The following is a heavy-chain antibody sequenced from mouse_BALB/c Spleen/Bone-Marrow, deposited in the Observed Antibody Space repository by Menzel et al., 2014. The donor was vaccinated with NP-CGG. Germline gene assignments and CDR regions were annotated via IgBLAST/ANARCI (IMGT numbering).Heavy chain of an antibody. CDR3: ARAMIYYYAMDY. CDR2: INPYNDGT. V-gene: IGHV1-14*01. D-gene: IGHD2-4*01. J-gene: IGHJ4*01. CDR1: GYSFTSFI. Sequence: VQLQQPRPELVKPGASVQMSCKASGYSFTSFILHWVKMRPGQGLEWIGYINPYNDGTKYNEKFNGKAILTSDKSYSSANMELSSLTSEDSAVYYCARAMIYYYAMDYWGQGTSVTVSS.